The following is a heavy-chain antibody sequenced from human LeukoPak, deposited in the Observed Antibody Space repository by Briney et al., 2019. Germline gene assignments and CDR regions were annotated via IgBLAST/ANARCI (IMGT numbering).Heavy chain of an antibody. CDR3: ARDGGSGSYYKY. CDR1: GFTFSDYY. Sequence: PGGSLRLSCEASGFTFSDYYMSWIRQAPGKALKRVSYISSSGSTIYYADSVKGRFTISRDNAKNSLYLQMNSLRAEDTAVYYCARDGGSGSYYKYWGQGTLVTVSS. J-gene: IGHJ4*02. CDR2: ISSSGSTI. V-gene: IGHV3-11*01. D-gene: IGHD3-10*01.